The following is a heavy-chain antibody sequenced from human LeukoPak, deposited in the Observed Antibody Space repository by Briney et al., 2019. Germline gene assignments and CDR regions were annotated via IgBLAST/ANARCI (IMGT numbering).Heavy chain of an antibody. V-gene: IGHV3-48*04. J-gene: IGHJ4*02. Sequence: GGSLRLSCAASGFTFGSYSMNWVRQAPGKGLEWVSYISSSSSTMYYADSVKGRFTVSRDNTKNSLYLQMNSLRAEDTAVYYCARVPDYGDSGWGQGALVTVSS. CDR1: GFTFGSYS. D-gene: IGHD4-17*01. CDR3: ARVPDYGDSG. CDR2: ISSSSSTM.